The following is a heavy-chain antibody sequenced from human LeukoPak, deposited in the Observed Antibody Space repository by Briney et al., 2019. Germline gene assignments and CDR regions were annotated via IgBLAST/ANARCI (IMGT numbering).Heavy chain of an antibody. J-gene: IGHJ3*02. CDR3: ARVLIVVVTEEYDAFDI. CDR2: IHHIGNT. CDR1: GYSISSSNY. Sequence: AETLSLTCAVSGYSISSSNYWGWIRQPPGKGLEWIGNIHHIGNTYYNPSLKNRVTISLDTSKNQFSLKLSSVTAADTAVYYCARVLIVVVTEEYDAFDIWDQGTMVTVSS. V-gene: IGHV4-38-2*01. D-gene: IGHD2-21*02.